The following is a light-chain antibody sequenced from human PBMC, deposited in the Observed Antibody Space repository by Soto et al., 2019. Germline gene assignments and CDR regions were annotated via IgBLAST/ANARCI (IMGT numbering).Light chain of an antibody. CDR1: SGHSTYT. Sequence: QLVLTQSPSASASLGASVKLTCTLSSGHSTYTIAWHQQQPEKGPRYLMKLYSGGRHIKGDGIPDRFSGSSSGAERYLTISSLQSEDEGDYYCQTWGTGIVVFGGGTKVTVL. CDR2: LYSGGRH. CDR3: QTWGTGIVV. J-gene: IGLJ3*02. V-gene: IGLV4-69*01.